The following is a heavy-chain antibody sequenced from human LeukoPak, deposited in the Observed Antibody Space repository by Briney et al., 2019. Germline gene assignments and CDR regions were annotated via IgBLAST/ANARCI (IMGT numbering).Heavy chain of an antibody. D-gene: IGHD3-3*01. CDR3: ARDYYDFWRGYYYYYMDV. CDR1: GGSISSGIYY. J-gene: IGHJ6*03. V-gene: IGHV4-61*02. CDR2: IYTSGST. Sequence: SQTLYLTGTVSGGSISSGIYYWSWIRQPPGKGLEWIVRIYTSGSTNYNPSLKCRVTIAVDTSKNQFSLKLSSVTAADTAVYYCARDYYDFWRGYYYYYMDVWGKGTTVTVSS.